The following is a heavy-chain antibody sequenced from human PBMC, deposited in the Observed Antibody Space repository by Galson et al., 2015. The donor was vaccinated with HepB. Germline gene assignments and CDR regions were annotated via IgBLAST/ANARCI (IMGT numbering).Heavy chain of an antibody. J-gene: IGHJ4*02. V-gene: IGHV3-23*01. CDR3: AKRSPGGDPGYLDY. CDR1: GFTFSNYA. Sequence: SLRLSCAASGFTFSNYALNWVRQAPGKGLEWVSSVTGSGGNTYYTDSVKGRFIISRDNSKNTVYLQMDSLRAEDTAVYYCAKRSPGGDPGYLDYWGQGTLVTVSS. D-gene: IGHD3-10*01. CDR2: VTGSGGNT.